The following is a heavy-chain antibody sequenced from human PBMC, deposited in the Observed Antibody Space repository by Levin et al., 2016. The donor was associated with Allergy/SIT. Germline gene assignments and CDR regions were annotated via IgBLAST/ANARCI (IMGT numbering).Heavy chain of an antibody. J-gene: IGHJ4*02. V-gene: IGHV3-15*01. D-gene: IGHD3-22*01. CDR2: IKSKTDGGTT. CDR3: TTFNYVMYGIGEDSSGYRDN. Sequence: WIRQPPGKGLEWVGRIKSKTDGGTTDYAAPVKGRFTISRDDSKNTLYLQMNSLKTEDTAVYYCTTFNYVMYGIGEDSSGYRDNWGQGTLVTVSS.